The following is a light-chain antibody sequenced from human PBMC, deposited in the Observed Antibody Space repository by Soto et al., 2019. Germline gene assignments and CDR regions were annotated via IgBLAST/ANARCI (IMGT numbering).Light chain of an antibody. J-gene: IGKJ3*01. CDR2: AAS. Sequence: DIQLTQSPSSLSASVGDRATLTCRASQGISSFLAWYQQKPGKAPKLLIYAASTLQTGVPSRFRGSGSGTEFSLTITSLQREDFATFYCQQLNSNPLFPFGPGTKGDIK. CDR3: QQLNSNPLFP. V-gene: IGKV1-9*01. CDR1: QGISSF.